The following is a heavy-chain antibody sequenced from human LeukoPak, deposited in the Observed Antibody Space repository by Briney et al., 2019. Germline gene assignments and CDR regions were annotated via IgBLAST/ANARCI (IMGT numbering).Heavy chain of an antibody. Sequence: ASVKVSCKASGYTFTSYYMHWVRQDPGRGLEWMGIINPSGGSTSYAQKFQGRVTMTRDMSTSTVYMELSSLRSEDTAVYYCASTPGVVPAAPFDYWGQGTLVTVSS. CDR1: GYTFTSYY. J-gene: IGHJ4*02. CDR2: INPSGGST. V-gene: IGHV1-46*01. CDR3: ASTPGVVPAAPFDY. D-gene: IGHD2-2*01.